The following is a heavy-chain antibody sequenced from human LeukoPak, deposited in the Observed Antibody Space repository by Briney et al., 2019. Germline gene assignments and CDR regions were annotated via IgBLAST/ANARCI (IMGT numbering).Heavy chain of an antibody. CDR2: ISYDGRKT. J-gene: IGHJ4*02. V-gene: IGHV3-30*04. D-gene: IGHD2-2*01. Sequence: GGSLRLSCAASGFTFNMYAFHWVRQAPGKGLEWVAAISYDGRKTHYADSVKGRFTISRDNSKDTLYLEMNSLRAEDTAVYYCARDEIVPPGIFNFDYWGQGTQVTVSS. CDR1: GFTFNMYA. CDR3: ARDEIVPPGIFNFDY.